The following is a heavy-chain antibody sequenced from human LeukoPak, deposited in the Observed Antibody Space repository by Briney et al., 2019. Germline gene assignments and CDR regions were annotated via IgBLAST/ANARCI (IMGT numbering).Heavy chain of an antibody. V-gene: IGHV4-39*01. Sequence: SETLSLTCTMSGGSITSGNYYWGWIHQPPGKGLEWIGSIYYSGSTYYNPSLKSRVTIFIDTSKNQFSLKLLSVTAADTAVYYCARPDQRGYSYGYSAFDIWGQGTMVTVSS. D-gene: IGHD5-18*01. J-gene: IGHJ3*02. CDR2: IYYSGST. CDR1: GGSITSGNYY. CDR3: ARPDQRGYSYGYSAFDI.